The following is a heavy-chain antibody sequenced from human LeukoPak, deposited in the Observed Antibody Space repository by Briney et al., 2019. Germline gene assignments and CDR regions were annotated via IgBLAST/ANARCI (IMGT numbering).Heavy chain of an antibody. V-gene: IGHV4-59*01. D-gene: IGHD3-10*01. CDR3: ARARGSGSPSYYYGMDV. CDR2: IYYSGST. CDR1: GGSISSYY. J-gene: IGHJ6*02. Sequence: SETLSLTCTVSGGSISSYYWSWIRQPPGKGLEWIGYIYYSGSTNYNPSLKSRVTISVDTSKNQFSLKLSSVTAADTAVYYCARARGSGSPSYYYGMDVWGQGTTVTVSS.